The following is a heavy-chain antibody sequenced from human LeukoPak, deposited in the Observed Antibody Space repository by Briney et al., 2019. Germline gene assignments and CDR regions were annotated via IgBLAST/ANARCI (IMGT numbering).Heavy chain of an antibody. J-gene: IGHJ4*02. V-gene: IGHV4-59*01. Sequence: SETLSLTCTVSGGSISSYYWSWIRQPPGKGLEWIGYIYYSGSTNDNPSLKSRVTMSLDTSKNQFSLKLSSVTAADTAVYYCARGLRGHTYAPFEDWGQGTQVTVSP. CDR1: GGSISSYY. CDR3: ARGLRGHTYAPFED. CDR2: IYYSGST. D-gene: IGHD5-18*01.